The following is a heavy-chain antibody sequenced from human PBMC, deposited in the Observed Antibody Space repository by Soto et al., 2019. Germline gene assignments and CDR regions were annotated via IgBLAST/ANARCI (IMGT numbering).Heavy chain of an antibody. CDR1: GYTFTAYY. CDR3: ARAIARDGSSWYRGGYDS. CDR2: INPDTGGT. Sequence: QVRLLQSGAEVKESGASVKVSCEASGYTFTAYYIHWVRQAPGQGLEWLGWINPDTGGTDYAQKFQGWVTTTRDTSITTAFMELASLKLDDTAVYYCARAIARDGSSWYRGGYDSWGQGTLVTVSS. J-gene: IGHJ4*02. D-gene: IGHD6-13*01. V-gene: IGHV1-2*04.